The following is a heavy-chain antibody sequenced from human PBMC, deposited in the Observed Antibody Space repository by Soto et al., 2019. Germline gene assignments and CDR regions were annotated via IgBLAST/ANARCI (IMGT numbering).Heavy chain of an antibody. CDR2: ISGSGGST. D-gene: IGHD6-6*01. V-gene: IGHV3-23*01. CDR3: AKGKEYSSSPFDY. CDR1: GFTFSSYA. J-gene: IGHJ4*02. Sequence: EVQLLESGGGLVQPGGSLRLSCAASGFTFSSYAMSWVRQAPGKGLEWVSAISGSGGSTYYADSVKGRFTISRDKSKNTLYLQMNSLRAEDTAVYYCAKGKEYSSSPFDYWGQGTLVTVSS.